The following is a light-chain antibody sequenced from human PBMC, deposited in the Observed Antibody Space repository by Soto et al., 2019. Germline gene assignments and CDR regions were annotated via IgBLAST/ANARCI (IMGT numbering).Light chain of an antibody. Sequence: EIVLTQSPGTLSLSPGERATLSCRASQSVGSSYLTWYQQKPGQAPRLLIYDVSSRATGIPDRCSGSGSGTDFTLTISRLEPEDCAVYFCQQYVSSPFTFGPGTKVDIK. V-gene: IGKV3-20*01. CDR2: DVS. J-gene: IGKJ3*01. CDR1: QSVGSSY. CDR3: QQYVSSPFT.